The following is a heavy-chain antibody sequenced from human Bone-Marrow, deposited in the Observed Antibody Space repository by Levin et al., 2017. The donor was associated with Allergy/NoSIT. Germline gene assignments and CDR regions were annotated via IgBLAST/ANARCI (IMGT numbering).Heavy chain of an antibody. CDR1: GGSISSYY. V-gene: IGHV4-59*01. Sequence: SCTVSGGSISSYYWSWIRQPPGKGLEWIGYIYYSGSTNYNPSLKSRVTISVDTSKNQFSLKLSSVTAADTAVYYCARDHYDILTGPGGAFDIWGQGTMVTVSS. D-gene: IGHD3-9*01. J-gene: IGHJ3*02. CDR2: IYYSGST. CDR3: ARDHYDILTGPGGAFDI.